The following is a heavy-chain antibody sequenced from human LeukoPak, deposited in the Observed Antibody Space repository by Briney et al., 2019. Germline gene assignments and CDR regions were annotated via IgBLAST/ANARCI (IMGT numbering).Heavy chain of an antibody. D-gene: IGHD3-22*01. CDR1: GFTFSSYG. CDR3: AKDYYDSSFFDY. CDR2: ISYDGSNK. Sequence: GGSLRLSCAASGFTFSSYGMHWVRQAPGKGLEWVAVISYDGSNKYYADSVKGRFTISRDNSKNTLYPQMNSLRAEDTAVYYCAKDYYDSSFFDYWGQGTLVTVSS. V-gene: IGHV3-30*18. J-gene: IGHJ4*02.